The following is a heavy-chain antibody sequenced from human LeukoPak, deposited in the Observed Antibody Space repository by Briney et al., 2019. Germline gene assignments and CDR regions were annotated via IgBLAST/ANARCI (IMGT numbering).Heavy chain of an antibody. CDR2: INPNSGDT. V-gene: IGHV1-2*02. J-gene: IGHJ4*02. CDR3: ARANLLYCSSTTCLFDY. D-gene: IGHD2-2*01. Sequence: ASVTVSCKASGYTFADYYMHWVRQAPGQGFEWMGWINPNSGDTNYAQKFQGRVTMTRDTSISTAHMELSRLRSDDTAVYYCARANLLYCSSTTCLFDYWGQGTLVIGSS. CDR1: GYTFADYY.